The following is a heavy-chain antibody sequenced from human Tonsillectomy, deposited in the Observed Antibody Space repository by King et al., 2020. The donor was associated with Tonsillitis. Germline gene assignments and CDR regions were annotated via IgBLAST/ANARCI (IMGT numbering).Heavy chain of an antibody. CDR3: ARVGAYGSGSYLVY. CDR2: INPNSGGT. D-gene: IGHD3-10*01. J-gene: IGHJ4*02. Sequence: VQLAESGAEVKKPGASVKVSCKASGYTFTGYYIHWVRQAPGQGLEWMGWINPNSGGTNYAQSFQGRVTMTRDTSISTAYMDLSRLRSDDTAVYYCARVGAYGSGSYLVYWGQGTLVTVSS. CDR1: GYTFTGYY. V-gene: IGHV1-2*02.